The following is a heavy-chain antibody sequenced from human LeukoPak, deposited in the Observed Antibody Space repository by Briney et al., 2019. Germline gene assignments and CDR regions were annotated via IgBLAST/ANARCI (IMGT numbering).Heavy chain of an antibody. V-gene: IGHV1-69*13. J-gene: IGHJ4*02. D-gene: IGHD3-22*01. CDR1: GGTFSSNA. Sequence: SVKVSYKTSGGTFSSNAISWVRQAPGQGLEWMGGITPIFGTANYAQKFQGRVTITADESTSTAYMELSSLRSEDTAVYYCARERAHYYDSSGYLYYFDYWGQGTLVTVSS. CDR3: ARERAHYYDSSGYLYYFDY. CDR2: ITPIFGTA.